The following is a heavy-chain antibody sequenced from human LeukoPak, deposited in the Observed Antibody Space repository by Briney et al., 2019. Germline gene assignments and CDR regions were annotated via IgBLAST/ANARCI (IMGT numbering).Heavy chain of an antibody. V-gene: IGHV4-38-2*02. CDR2: IYHSGRT. Sequence: PSETLSLTCTVSGYSISSGYYWGWIRQPPGKGLEWIGSIYHSGRTFYNPSLKSRVTISLDTSKNQFSLKLSSVTAADTAVYYCARGVVAAAGRTFDFWGQGTLVTVSS. CDR3: ARGVVAAAGRTFDF. CDR1: GYSISSGYY. J-gene: IGHJ4*02. D-gene: IGHD6-13*01.